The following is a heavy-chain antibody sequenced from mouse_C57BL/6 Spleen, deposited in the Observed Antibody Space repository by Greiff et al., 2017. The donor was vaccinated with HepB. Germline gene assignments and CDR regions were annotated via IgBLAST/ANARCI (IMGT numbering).Heavy chain of an antibody. CDR2: ISSGGDYI. V-gene: IGHV5-9-1*02. Sequence: EVMLVESGAGLVKPGGSLKLSCAASGFTFSSYAMSWVRQTPEKRLEWVAYISSGGDYIYYADTVKGRFTISRDNARNTLYLQMSSLKSEDTAMYYCTRVPGSSLYFDYWCQGTTLTVSS. D-gene: IGHD1-1*01. J-gene: IGHJ2*01. CDR1: GFTFSSYA. CDR3: TRVPGSSLYFDY.